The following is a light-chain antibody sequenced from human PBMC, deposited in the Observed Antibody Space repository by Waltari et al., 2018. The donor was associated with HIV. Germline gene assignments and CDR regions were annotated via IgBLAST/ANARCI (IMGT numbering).Light chain of an antibody. CDR3: QTWGTGILV. J-gene: IGLJ3*02. V-gene: IGLV4-69*01. CDR2: LNSDGSH. Sequence: QLVLTQSPSASASLGASVQLTCTLSSGHSSYDIAWHQQQPEKGPRYLMNLNSDGSHSKGDGIPDRFSGSSSGAERYLTISTLQSEDEADYYCQTWGTGILVFGGGTKLTVL. CDR1: SGHSSYD.